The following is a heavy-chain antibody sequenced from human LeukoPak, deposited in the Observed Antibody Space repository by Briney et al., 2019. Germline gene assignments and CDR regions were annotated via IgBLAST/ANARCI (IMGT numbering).Heavy chain of an antibody. Sequence: GGSLRLSCAASGFTLSSYEMNWVRQAPGKGLEWVANIKRDGSEKYYVDPVKGRFTISRDNAKNSLYLQMNSLRAEDTAVYYCASYVWYFDNWGQGALVSVSS. D-gene: IGHD2-15*01. V-gene: IGHV3-7*01. CDR3: ASYVWYFDN. CDR2: IKRDGSEK. J-gene: IGHJ4*02. CDR1: GFTLSSYE.